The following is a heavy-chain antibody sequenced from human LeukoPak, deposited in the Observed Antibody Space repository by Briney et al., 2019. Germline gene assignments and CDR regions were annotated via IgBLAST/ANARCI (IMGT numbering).Heavy chain of an antibody. CDR2: ISSSGTTI. D-gene: IGHD3-10*01. J-gene: IGHJ6*02. CDR1: EFTFSNYE. Sequence: GGSLRLSCVASEFTFSNYEMNWVRQAPGKGLEWVSYISSSGTTIYYADSVKGRVTISRDNAKNLLYLQMNSLRADDTAVYYCARDRGFGKSLYYYYGMDVWGQGTTVTVSS. V-gene: IGHV3-48*03. CDR3: ARDRGFGKSLYYYYGMDV.